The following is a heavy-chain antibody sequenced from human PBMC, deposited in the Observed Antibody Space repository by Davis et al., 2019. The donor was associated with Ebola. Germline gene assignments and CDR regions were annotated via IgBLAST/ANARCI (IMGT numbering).Heavy chain of an antibody. J-gene: IGHJ6*04. D-gene: IGHD5-24*01. CDR3: AKGPDGYNFFHYGLDV. Sequence: SLKISCAASGFTFSSYGMHWVRQAPGKGLEWVSGISWKSGSIGYADSVKGRFTISSDNAKRSLYLQMNSLKVEDTALYYCAKGPDGYNFFHYGLDVWGKGITVTVSS. CDR1: GFTFSSYG. V-gene: IGHV3-9*01. CDR2: ISWKSGSI.